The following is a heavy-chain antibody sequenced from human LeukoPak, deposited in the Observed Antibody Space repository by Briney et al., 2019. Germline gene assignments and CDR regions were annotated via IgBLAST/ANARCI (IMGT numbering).Heavy chain of an antibody. CDR2: INPSGGST. D-gene: IGHD3-10*01. Sequence: ASVKVSCKASGYTFTSYYMHWVRQAPGQGLEWMGIINPSGGSTSYAQKFQGRVTMTRDMSTSTVYMELSSLRSEDTAVYYCARGLGYGSGSPTTFDYWGQGTLVTVSS. CDR1: GYTFTSYY. CDR3: ARGLGYGSGSPTTFDY. J-gene: IGHJ4*02. V-gene: IGHV1-46*01.